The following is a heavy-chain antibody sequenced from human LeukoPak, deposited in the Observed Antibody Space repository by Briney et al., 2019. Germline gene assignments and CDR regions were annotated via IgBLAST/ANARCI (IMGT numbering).Heavy chain of an antibody. CDR2: MNPNSGNT. Sequence: ASVKVSCKASGYTFTSYDINWVRQATGQGLEWMGWMNPNSGNTGYAQKFQGRVTMTTDTSTSTAYMELRSLRSDDTAVYYCGYCSGGSCYSWGQGTLVTVSS. CDR3: GYCSGGSCYS. D-gene: IGHD2-15*01. V-gene: IGHV1-8*02. J-gene: IGHJ4*02. CDR1: GYTFTSYD.